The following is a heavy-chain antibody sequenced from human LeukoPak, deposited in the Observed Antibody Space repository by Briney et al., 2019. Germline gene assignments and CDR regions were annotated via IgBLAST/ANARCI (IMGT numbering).Heavy chain of an antibody. D-gene: IGHD3-22*01. CDR3: ARDRTYFYDSSGPFYDAYDI. CDR2: IKENGNEK. CDR1: GFAFSTYY. V-gene: IGHV3-7*05. Sequence: GGSLRLSCAASGFAFSTYYMTRVRQAPGRGLEWVANIKENGNEKNYADSVKGRFTISRDNAKNSVHLQMNILRAEDAAVYYCARDRTYFYDSSGPFYDAYDIWGHGTMVTVSS. J-gene: IGHJ3*02.